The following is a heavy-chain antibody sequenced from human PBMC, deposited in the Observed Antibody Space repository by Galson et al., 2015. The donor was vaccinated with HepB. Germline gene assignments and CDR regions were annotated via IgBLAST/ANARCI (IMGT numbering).Heavy chain of an antibody. Sequence: SLRLSCAASGFTFIRYGMHWVRQAPGKGLEWVAVISYDGGKKYYADSVKGRFTISRDISKNTLNLQMNSLRVEDTGIYYCARDPDDTEGYYMTFEYWGQGTLVTVSS. CDR2: ISYDGGKK. CDR3: ARDPDDTEGYYMTFEY. V-gene: IGHV3-30*03. J-gene: IGHJ4*02. CDR1: GFTFIRYG. D-gene: IGHD1-26*01.